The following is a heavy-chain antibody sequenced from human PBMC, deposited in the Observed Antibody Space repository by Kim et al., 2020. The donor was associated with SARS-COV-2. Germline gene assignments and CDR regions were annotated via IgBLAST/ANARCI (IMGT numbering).Heavy chain of an antibody. J-gene: IGHJ3*02. CDR3: ARLRLRVDGYKPMGAFDI. CDR2: IYYSGST. D-gene: IGHD5-12*01. V-gene: IGHV4-39*01. CDR1: GGSISSSSYY. Sequence: ETLSLTCTVSGGSISSSSYYWGWIRQPPGKGLEWIGSIYYSGSTYYNPSLKSRVTISVDTSKNQFSLKLSSVTAADTAVYYCARLRLRVDGYKPMGAFDIWGQGTMVTVSS.